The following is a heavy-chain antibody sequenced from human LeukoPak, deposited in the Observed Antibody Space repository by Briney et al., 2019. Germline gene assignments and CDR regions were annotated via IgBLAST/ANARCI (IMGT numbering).Heavy chain of an antibody. V-gene: IGHV1-2*02. D-gene: IGHD6-13*01. Sequence: ASVKVSCKASGSTFTDYYIHWVRQAPGQGLEWMGWINPNSGGSGSSQQFQGRVTLARDTSISTVYMELSILRSDDTAVYYCASGSVASAGNRTPHRYWGQGTLVTVSS. CDR2: INPNSGGS. CDR1: GSTFTDYY. CDR3: ASGSVASAGNRTPHRY. J-gene: IGHJ4*02.